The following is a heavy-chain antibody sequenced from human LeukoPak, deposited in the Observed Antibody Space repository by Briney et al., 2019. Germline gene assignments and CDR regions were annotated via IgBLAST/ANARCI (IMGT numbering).Heavy chain of an antibody. V-gene: IGHV4-34*01. CDR2: INHSGST. CDR1: GGSFSGYY. D-gene: IGHD2-21*02. Sequence: PSETLSLTCAVYGGSFSGYYWSWIRQPPGKGLEWIGEINHSGSTNYNPSLKSRVTISVDTSKNQFSLKLSSVTAADTAVYYCARGRIRWVVTAITSNWFDPWGQGTLVTVSS. J-gene: IGHJ5*02. CDR3: ARGRIRWVVTAITSNWFDP.